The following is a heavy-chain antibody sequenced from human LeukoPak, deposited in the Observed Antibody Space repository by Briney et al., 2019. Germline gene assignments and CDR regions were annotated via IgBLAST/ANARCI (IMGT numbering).Heavy chain of an antibody. CDR2: IYYGGST. D-gene: IGHD3-22*01. J-gene: IGHJ3*02. V-gene: IGHV4-59*08. Sequence: SETLSLTCTVSGGSISSYDWSWIRQPPGKGLEWVGYIYYGGSTNYNPSLKSRVTISVDTTKNQFSLKLSSVTAADTAVYFCARKVWYYDRSAFDIGGQGTMVTVSS. CDR1: GGSISSYD. CDR3: ARKVWYYDRSAFDI.